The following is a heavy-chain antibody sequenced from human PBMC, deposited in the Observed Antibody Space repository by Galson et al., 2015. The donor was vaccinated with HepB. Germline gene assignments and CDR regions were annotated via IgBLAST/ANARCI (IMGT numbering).Heavy chain of an antibody. D-gene: IGHD1-26*01. CDR3: AKDGISGSAPGL. CDR2: ITRGGYT. CDR1: GFIFNNYA. Sequence: SLRLPCAASGFIFNNYAMSWVRQAPGKGLEWVSGITRGGYTYDVDSVKGRFTISRDNSKNTLYLQMNSLRAEDTAVYYCAKDGISGSAPGLGGQGTLVTVSS. J-gene: IGHJ4*02. V-gene: IGHV3-23*01.